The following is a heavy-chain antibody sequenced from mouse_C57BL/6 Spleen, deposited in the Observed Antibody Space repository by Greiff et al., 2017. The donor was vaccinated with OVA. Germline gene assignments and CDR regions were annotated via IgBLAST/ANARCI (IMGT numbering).Heavy chain of an antibody. J-gene: IGHJ2*01. V-gene: IGHV1-18*01. CDR1: GYTFTDYN. CDR2: INPNNGGT. D-gene: IGHD2-4*01. Sequence: EVQLKESGPELVKPGASVKIPCKASGYTFTDYNMDWVKQSHGKSLEWIGDINPNNGGTIYNQKFKGKATLTVDKSSSTAYMELRSLTSEDTAVYYCARWRTISDYDDGYYFDYWGQGTTLTVSS. CDR3: ARWRTISDYDDGYYFDY.